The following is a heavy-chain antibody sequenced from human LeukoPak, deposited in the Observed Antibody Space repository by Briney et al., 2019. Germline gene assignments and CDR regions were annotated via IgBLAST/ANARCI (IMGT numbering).Heavy chain of an antibody. D-gene: IGHD6-6*01. CDR1: GFTVSSTY. Sequence: GGSLRLSCAASGFTVSSTYLTWVRQAPGKGLEWLSVIYSGGYTYYADSVKGRFFISRDVSENMVYLQMNSLSVEDTAVYFCARGRPAHYFDSWGPGTLVTVS. J-gene: IGHJ4*02. CDR2: IYSGGYT. V-gene: IGHV3-66*01. CDR3: ARGRPAHYFDS.